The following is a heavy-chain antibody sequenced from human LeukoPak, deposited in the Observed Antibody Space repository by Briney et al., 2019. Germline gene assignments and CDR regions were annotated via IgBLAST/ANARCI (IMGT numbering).Heavy chain of an antibody. D-gene: IGHD2-2*01. V-gene: IGHV4-39*01. CDR3: ARSYCSSTSCYAVGAFDI. J-gene: IGHJ3*02. CDR1: GGSISSSNYY. CDR2: IYYSGST. Sequence: PSETLSLTCTVSGGSISSSNYYWGWIRQPPGKGLEWIVSIYYSGSTYYNPSLKSRVTISVDTSKKQFSLRLSSVTAADTAVYYCARSYCSSTSCYAVGAFDIWGQGTLVTVSS.